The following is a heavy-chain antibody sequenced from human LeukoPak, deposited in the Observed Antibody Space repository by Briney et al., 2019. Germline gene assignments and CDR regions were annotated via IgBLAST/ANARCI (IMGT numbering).Heavy chain of an antibody. J-gene: IGHJ4*02. Sequence: PSETLSLTCTVSGGSIRSSYYYWGWIRQPPGKGLEWIGSIYDSGSTYYNPSLKSRVTISVDTSKNQFSLKLNSVTAADTAVYYCAREVEMATALDYWGQGTLVTVSS. CDR1: GGSIRSSYYY. D-gene: IGHD5-24*01. CDR3: AREVEMATALDY. V-gene: IGHV4-39*02. CDR2: IYDSGST.